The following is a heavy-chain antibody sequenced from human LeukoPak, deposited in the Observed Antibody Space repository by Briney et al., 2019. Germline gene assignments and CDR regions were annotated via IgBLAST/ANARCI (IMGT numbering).Heavy chain of an antibody. CDR1: GFSFDNYT. CDR2: VTYDGSRE. D-gene: IGHD5-24*01. CDR3: ATDGYDFDH. Sequence: GRSLRLSCAGAGFSFDNYTIHLVRQAPGKGLDWVAGVTYDGSREFYADSVKGRFTISRDNSRNTLYLQMNSLTDEDTALYYCATDGYDFDHWGQGTLVIVSS. J-gene: IGHJ4*02. V-gene: IGHV3-30*03.